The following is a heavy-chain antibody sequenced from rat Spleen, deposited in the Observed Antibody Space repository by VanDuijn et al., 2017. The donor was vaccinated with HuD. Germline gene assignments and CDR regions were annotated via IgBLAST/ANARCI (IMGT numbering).Heavy chain of an antibody. CDR1: GFSLTSYG. CDR2: MWYDGDT. V-gene: IGHV2-16*01. D-gene: IGHD1-12*03. Sequence: QVQLKESGPGLVQPSQTLSLTCTVSGFSLTSYGVSWVRQPSGKCPEWMAKMWYDGDTAYNSAIKSRLTISRDTFKNQVFLKLNNLQTEDTAMYFCASQYDYDGYYRDYWGQGVMVTVSS. J-gene: IGHJ2*01. CDR3: ASQYDYDGYYRDY.